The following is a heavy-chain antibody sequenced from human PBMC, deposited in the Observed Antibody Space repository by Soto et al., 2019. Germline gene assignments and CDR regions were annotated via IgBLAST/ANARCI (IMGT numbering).Heavy chain of an antibody. J-gene: IGHJ6*03. V-gene: IGHV3-23*01. Sequence: QPGGSLRLSCAASGFTFSSYAMSWVRQAPGKGLEWVSAISGSGGSTYYADSVKGRFTISRDNSKNTLYLQMNSLRAEDTAVYYCATSVLGYCSSTSCYALLDYYYYYMDVWGKGTTVTVSS. CDR2: ISGSGGST. CDR1: GFTFSSYA. D-gene: IGHD2-2*01. CDR3: ATSVLGYCSSTSCYALLDYYYYYMDV.